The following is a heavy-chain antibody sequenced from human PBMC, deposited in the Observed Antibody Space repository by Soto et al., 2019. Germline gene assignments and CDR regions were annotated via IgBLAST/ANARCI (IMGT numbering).Heavy chain of an antibody. V-gene: IGHV4-59*01. Sequence: SETLSLTCTVSGGSISSYYWSWIRQPPGKGLEWIGCIYYSGSTNYNPSLKSRVTISVDTSKNQFSLKLSSVTAADTAVYYCARDRYYYDSSGYYSNWFDPWGQGTLVTVSS. CDR1: GGSISSYY. J-gene: IGHJ5*02. CDR3: ARDRYYYDSSGYYSNWFDP. D-gene: IGHD3-22*01. CDR2: IYYSGST.